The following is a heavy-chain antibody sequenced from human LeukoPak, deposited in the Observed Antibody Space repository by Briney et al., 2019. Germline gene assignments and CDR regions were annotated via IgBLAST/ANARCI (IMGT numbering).Heavy chain of an antibody. CDR3: ASHDYYGSGSYAPNWFDP. V-gene: IGHV4-39*01. CDR2: IYYSGST. J-gene: IGHJ5*02. CDR1: GGSISSSSYY. Sequence: SETLSLTCTVSGGSISSSSYYWGWIRQPPGKGLEWIGSIYYSGSTYYNPSLKSRVTISVDTSKNQFSLKPSSVTAADTAVYYCASHDYYGSGSYAPNWFDPWGQGTLVTVSS. D-gene: IGHD3-10*01.